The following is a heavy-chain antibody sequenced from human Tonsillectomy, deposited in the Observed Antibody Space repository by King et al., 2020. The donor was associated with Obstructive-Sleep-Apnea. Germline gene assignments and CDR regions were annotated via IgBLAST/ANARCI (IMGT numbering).Heavy chain of an antibody. D-gene: IGHD3-16*01. CDR1: GYSISSSNW. V-gene: IGHV4-28*01. Sequence: QVQLQESGPGLVKPSDTLSLTCAISGYSISSSNWWGWVLQPPGNGLEWIGYIHYSGTTYYNSSLKSRVTMSVDTSKTQFSLRLSSVTSVDTAVYYCARRGTPGAFDIWGQGAMVTVSS. J-gene: IGHJ3*02. CDR2: IHYSGTT. CDR3: ARRGTPGAFDI.